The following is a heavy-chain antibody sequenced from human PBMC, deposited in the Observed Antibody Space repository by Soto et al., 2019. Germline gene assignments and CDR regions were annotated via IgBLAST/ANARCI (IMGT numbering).Heavy chain of an antibody. J-gene: IGHJ4*02. CDR3: ARAGGRDCSGGSCYLIIFDN. CDR1: GYTFTSYA. V-gene: IGHV1-3*01. Sequence: QVQLVQSGAEVKKPGASVKVSCKASGYTFTSYAMHWVRQAPGQRLEWMGWINAGNGNTKYSQKFQGRVTITRDTSGSTAYMEMSSMRSDDTAVYYCARAGGRDCSGGSCYLIIFDNRGKGTLVTVSS. CDR2: INAGNGNT. D-gene: IGHD2-15*01.